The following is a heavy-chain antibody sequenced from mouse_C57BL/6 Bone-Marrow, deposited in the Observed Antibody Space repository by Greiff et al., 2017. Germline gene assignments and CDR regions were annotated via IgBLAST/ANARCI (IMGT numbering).Heavy chain of an antibody. CDR3: ARDYYGSSWGFAY. J-gene: IGHJ3*01. V-gene: IGHV1-64*01. Sequence: VQLQQPGAELVKPGASVKLSCKASDYTFTSYWMHWVKQRPGQGLEWIGMIHPNSGSTNYNEKFKSKATLTVDKSSSTAYMQLSSLTSEDSAVYYFARDYYGSSWGFAYWGQGTLVTVSA. D-gene: IGHD1-1*01. CDR2: IHPNSGST. CDR1: DYTFTSYW.